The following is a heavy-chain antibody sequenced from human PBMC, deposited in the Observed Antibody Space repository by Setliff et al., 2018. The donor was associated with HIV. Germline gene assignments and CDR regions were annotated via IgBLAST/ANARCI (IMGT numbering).Heavy chain of an antibody. Sequence: PGGSLRLSCAASGFTFSSYEMHWVRQVTGKGLEWVPAIGTAGDTYYPGSVKGRFIISRENAKNSMYLQMNSLRAGDTAVYYCVREAHDSNNMGAFDIWGQGTMVT. D-gene: IGHD3-22*01. V-gene: IGHV3-13*01. CDR3: VREAHDSNNMGAFDI. CDR1: GFTFSSYE. CDR2: IGTAGDT. J-gene: IGHJ3*02.